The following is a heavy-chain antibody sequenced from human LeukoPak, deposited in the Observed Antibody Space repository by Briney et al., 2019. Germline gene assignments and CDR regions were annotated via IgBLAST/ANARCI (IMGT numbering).Heavy chain of an antibody. V-gene: IGHV4-59*01. CDR2: IYYSGST. D-gene: IGHD6-19*01. Sequence: SETLSLTCTVSGGSISSYYRSWIRQPPGKGLEWIGYIYYSGSTNYNPSLKSRFTISVDTSKNQFSLKLSSVTAADTAVYYCARRKAVAGTVYYYYMDVWGKGTTVTVSS. CDR3: ARRKAVAGTVYYYYMDV. CDR1: GGSISSYY. J-gene: IGHJ6*03.